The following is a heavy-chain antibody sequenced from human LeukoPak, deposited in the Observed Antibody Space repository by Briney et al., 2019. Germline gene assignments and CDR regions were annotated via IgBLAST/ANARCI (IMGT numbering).Heavy chain of an antibody. CDR3: AKDGLGPYYDSSGPDY. D-gene: IGHD3-22*01. CDR2: ISGSGGST. CDR1: GFTFSSYS. Sequence: GGSLRLSCAASGFTFSSYSMNWVRQAPGKGLEWVSAISGSGGSTYYADSVKGRFTISRDNSKNTLYLQMNSLRAEDTAVYYCAKDGLGPYYDSSGPDYWGQGTLVTVSS. J-gene: IGHJ4*02. V-gene: IGHV3-23*01.